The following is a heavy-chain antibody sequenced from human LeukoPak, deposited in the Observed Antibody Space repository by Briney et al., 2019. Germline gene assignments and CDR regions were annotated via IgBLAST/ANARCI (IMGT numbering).Heavy chain of an antibody. V-gene: IGHV4-59*01. J-gene: IGHJ4*02. CDR1: GGSISSYY. Sequence: SGTLSLTCTVSGGSISSYYWSWIRQPPGKGLEWIGYIYYSGSTNYNPSLKSRVTISVDTSKNQFSLKLSSVTAADTAVYYCARGYSGYDPDYWGQGTLVTVSS. D-gene: IGHD5-12*01. CDR2: IYYSGST. CDR3: ARGYSGYDPDY.